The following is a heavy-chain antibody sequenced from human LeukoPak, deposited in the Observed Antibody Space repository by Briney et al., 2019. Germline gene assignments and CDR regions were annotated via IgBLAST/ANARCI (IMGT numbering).Heavy chain of an antibody. CDR1: GGSISSSGSY. V-gene: IGHV4-31*03. Sequence: SQTLFLTCTVSGGSISSSGSYWGWIRQHPGKGLEWIGYIYYSGSTYYNPSLESRLIISVDTSKNQFSLKLSSVTAADTAVYYCARGRGTGSNTGALDYWGQGTLVTVSS. J-gene: IGHJ4*02. CDR2: IYYSGST. D-gene: IGHD7-27*01. CDR3: ARGRGTGSNTGALDY.